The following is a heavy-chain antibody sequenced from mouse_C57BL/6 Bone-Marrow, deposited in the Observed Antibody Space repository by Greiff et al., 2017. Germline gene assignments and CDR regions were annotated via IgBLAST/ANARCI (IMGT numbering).Heavy chain of an antibody. CDR1: GYTFTSYW. Sequence: VQLQQSGAELAKPGASVKLSCKASGYTFTSYWMHWVKQRPGQGLEWIGYINPSSGYTKYNQKFKDKATLTADTSSSTAYMQLSSLTYEDSASNITGVVGADCGDYWGRGTALTVSS. CDR3: GVVGADCGDY. V-gene: IGHV1-7*01. D-gene: IGHD1-1*01. J-gene: IGHJ2*01. CDR2: INPSSGYT.